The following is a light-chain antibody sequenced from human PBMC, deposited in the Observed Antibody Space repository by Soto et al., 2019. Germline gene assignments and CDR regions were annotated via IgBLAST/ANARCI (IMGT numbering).Light chain of an antibody. CDR1: QSVLYSSSNKNY. CDR2: WAS. CDR3: HQYCTSPWT. V-gene: IGKV4-1*01. J-gene: IGKJ1*01. Sequence: DIVMTQSPDSLAVSLGERAIINCRSSQSVLYSSSNKNYLSWYQQKPGQPPKLLIYWASTRESGVPDRFSGSGSGTDFTLTISSLRAEDVAVYYCHQYCTSPWTFGQGTKVEIK.